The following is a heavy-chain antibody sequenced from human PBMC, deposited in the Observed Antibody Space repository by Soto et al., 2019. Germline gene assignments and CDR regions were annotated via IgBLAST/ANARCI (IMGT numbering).Heavy chain of an antibody. CDR2: IYLGGSA. CDR3: KRGKWFPRGYGMDV. Sequence: PSETLSLTCTVSGDSVTSDYWSWIRQPPGKRLEYIGFIYLGGSANYNPSLESRVTISSDKSKNQLSLRLTSVTAADTAVYYCKRGKWFPRGYGMDVGGRGPPVPVS. J-gene: IGHJ6*02. V-gene: IGHV4-59*02. D-gene: IGHD3-22*01. CDR1: GDSVTSDY.